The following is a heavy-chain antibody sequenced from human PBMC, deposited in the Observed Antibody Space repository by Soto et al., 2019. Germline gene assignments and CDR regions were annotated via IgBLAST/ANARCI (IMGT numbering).Heavy chain of an antibody. J-gene: IGHJ6*02. D-gene: IGHD1-26*01. CDR1: GGTFSSYA. V-gene: IGHV1-69*12. CDR2: IIPIFGTA. CDR3: ARRKWELLLSPYGMDV. Sequence: QVQLVQSGAEVKKPESSVKVSCKASGGTFSSYAISWVRQAPGQGLEWMGGIIPIFGTANYAQKFQGRVTITADESTSTAYMELSSLRSEDTAVYYCARRKWELLLSPYGMDVWGQGTTVTVSS.